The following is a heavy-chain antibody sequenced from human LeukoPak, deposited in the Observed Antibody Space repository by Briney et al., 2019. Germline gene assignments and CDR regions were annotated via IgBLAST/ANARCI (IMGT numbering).Heavy chain of an antibody. V-gene: IGHV3-48*03. D-gene: IGHD4-17*01. J-gene: IGHJ4*02. Sequence: GGSLRLSCAASGFTFSNYEMNWVRQAPGKGLEWVSHISSSGSTIYYADSVKGRFTISRDNAKNSLYLQMNSLRAEGTAVYYCARGYGDYPDYWGQGTLVTVSS. CDR3: ARGYGDYPDY. CDR1: GFTFSNYE. CDR2: ISSSGSTI.